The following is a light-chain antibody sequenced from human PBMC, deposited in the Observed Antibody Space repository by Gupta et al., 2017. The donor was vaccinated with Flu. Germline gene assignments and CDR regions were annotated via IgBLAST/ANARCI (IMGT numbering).Light chain of an antibody. CDR2: STS. J-gene: IGLJ1*01. Sequence: QSVLTPPPSVSGAPGKKVTISCTGSSSNNGAGYDVHCNQQLPGEAPKLLIYSTSNRPAGVRDLFSGYKSGTSASLAITGLKAEDEAEYYGQSYDSSLSSLSGSYVFGTGTKVTVL. CDR1: SSNNGAGYD. CDR3: QSYDSSLSSLSGSYV. V-gene: IGLV1-40*01.